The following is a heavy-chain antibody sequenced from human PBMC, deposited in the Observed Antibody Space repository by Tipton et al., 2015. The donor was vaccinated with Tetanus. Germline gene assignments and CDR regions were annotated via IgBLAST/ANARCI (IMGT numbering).Heavy chain of an antibody. D-gene: IGHD2/OR15-2a*01. CDR3: ASDVSASRDY. J-gene: IGHJ4*02. V-gene: IGHV3-74*01. CDR1: GFTFSSYW. CDR2: INKDGSRT. Sequence: GSLRLSCAASGFTFSSYWMHWVRQAPGKGLVWVSRINKDGSRTDYADSVKGRFTISRDNAKNTLYLQMNSVRTEDTAVYYCASDVSASRDYWGQGILVTVSS.